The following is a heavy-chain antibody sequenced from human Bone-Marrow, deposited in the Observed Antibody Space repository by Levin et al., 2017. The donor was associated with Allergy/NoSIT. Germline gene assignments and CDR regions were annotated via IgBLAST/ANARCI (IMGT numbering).Heavy chain of an antibody. D-gene: IGHD6-13*01. CDR1: GGSISSYY. CDR3: ARAEAQQLVWDAFDI. V-gene: IGHV4-59*01. CDR2: IYYSGST. J-gene: IGHJ3*02. Sequence: SETLSLTCTVSGGSISSYYWSWIRQPPGKGLEWIGYIYYSGSTNYNPSLKSRVTISVDTSKNQFSLKLSSVTAADTAVYYCARAEAQQLVWDAFDIWGQGTMVTVSS.